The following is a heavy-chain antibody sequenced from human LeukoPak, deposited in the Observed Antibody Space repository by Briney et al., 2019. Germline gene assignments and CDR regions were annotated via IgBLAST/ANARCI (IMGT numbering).Heavy chain of an antibody. CDR3: AGDNMVIATPCYYYGMDV. Sequence: PGGSLRLSCAASGFTVSSNYMSWVRQAPGKGLEWVSVIYSGGSTYYEDSVKGRFTISRDNSKNRLYLQMNSLRADDTAVYYCAGDNMVIATPCYYYGMDVGGQGTTVTVSS. V-gene: IGHV3-66*01. D-gene: IGHD2-15*01. CDR2: IYSGGST. CDR1: GFTVSSNY. J-gene: IGHJ6*02.